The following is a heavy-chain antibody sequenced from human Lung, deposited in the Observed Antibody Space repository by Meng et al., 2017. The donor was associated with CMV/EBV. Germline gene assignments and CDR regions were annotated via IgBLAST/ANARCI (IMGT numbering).Heavy chain of an antibody. CDR2: IYHSGST. V-gene: IGHV4-4*02. CDR3: ARADKVRFDY. J-gene: IGHJ4*02. CDR1: GGSMSSTNW. Sequence: VQPEAACPGLVKPSGALSLTCGGSGGSMSSTNWWSWARQPPGKGLEWIGEIYHSGSTNYNPSLKSRVSISVDKSKNQFSLKLSSVTAADTAVYYCARADKVRFDYWGQGTLVTVSS.